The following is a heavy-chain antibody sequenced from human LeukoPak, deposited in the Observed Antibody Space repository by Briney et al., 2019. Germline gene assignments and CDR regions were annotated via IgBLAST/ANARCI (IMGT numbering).Heavy chain of an antibody. CDR1: NGSISTYY. CDR3: ARHGGTLDYFDS. J-gene: IGHJ4*02. Sequence: SETLSLTCSVSNGSISTYYWSWIRQPPGKGLEWIGYIYHGGTTSYNPSLKRRVTISVDSPKNQFFLRLTSLTAADTALYYCARHGGTLDYFDSWGPGSLVIVSS. CDR2: IYHGGTT. D-gene: IGHD1-26*01. V-gene: IGHV4-59*08.